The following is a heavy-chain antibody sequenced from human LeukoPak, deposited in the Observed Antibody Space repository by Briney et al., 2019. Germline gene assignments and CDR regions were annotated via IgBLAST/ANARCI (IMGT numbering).Heavy chain of an antibody. CDR1: GFIFSNYG. Sequence: GGSLRLSCAASGFIFSNYGIHWVRQAPGKGLEWVAVISSDGSNTYYADSVKGRFTISRDNSKNTLYLQMNSLRAEDTAVYYCAKVYCGGDCYPVEYYFDYWGQGTLVTVSS. V-gene: IGHV3-30*18. CDR2: ISSDGSNT. D-gene: IGHD2-21*02. J-gene: IGHJ4*02. CDR3: AKVYCGGDCYPVEYYFDY.